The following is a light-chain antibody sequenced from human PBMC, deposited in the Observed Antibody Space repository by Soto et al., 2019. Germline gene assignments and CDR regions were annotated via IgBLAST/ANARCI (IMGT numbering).Light chain of an antibody. CDR1: QGVSGN. Sequence: DIQLTQSPSFLSASVGDRITITCRASQGVSGNLAWYQQKPGRVPKLLISAASSLQSGVPSRFSGSGSGTEFTLTISRLQPEDFANYYCQQLNDYPLTFGGGTKVEIK. CDR3: QQLNDYPLT. V-gene: IGKV1-9*01. CDR2: AAS. J-gene: IGKJ4*01.